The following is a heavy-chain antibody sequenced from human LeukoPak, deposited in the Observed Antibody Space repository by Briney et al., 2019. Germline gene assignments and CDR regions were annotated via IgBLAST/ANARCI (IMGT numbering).Heavy chain of an antibody. CDR1: AFSFSDHY. V-gene: IGHV3-11*04. J-gene: IGHJ4*02. CDR2: IGDSGTPI. Sequence: GGSLRLSCAASAFSFSDHYMIWIRQAPGKGLEWVSYIGDSGTPIYYADSVKGRFTVSRDNAKNSLFLQMDSLRAEDTAVYYCARDRRPSVYGGLDNWGQGTLVTVSS. CDR3: ARDRRPSVYGGLDN. D-gene: IGHD4/OR15-4a*01.